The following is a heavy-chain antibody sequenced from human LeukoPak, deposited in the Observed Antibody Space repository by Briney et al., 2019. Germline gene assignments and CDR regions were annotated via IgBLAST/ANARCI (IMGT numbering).Heavy chain of an antibody. J-gene: IGHJ6*02. CDR1: EFTVSDYP. V-gene: IGHV3-23*01. CDR3: AKGLPVSDFWSGNGYYYGMDV. D-gene: IGHD3-3*01. CDR2: ITENGDRS. Sequence: GGSLRLSCAASEFTVSDYPMSWVRQAPGKGPEWVSTITENGDRSYYTDSVKGRFTISRDISKNTLYLQMNRLRAEDTAVYYCAKGLPVSDFWSGNGYYYGMDVWGQGTTVTVS.